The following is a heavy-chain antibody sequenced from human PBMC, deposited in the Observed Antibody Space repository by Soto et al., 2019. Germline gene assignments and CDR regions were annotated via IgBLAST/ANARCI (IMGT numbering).Heavy chain of an antibody. D-gene: IGHD6-13*01. CDR1: GFTFDDYA. V-gene: IGHV3-9*01. Sequence: LILSCAASGFTFDDYAMHLVRQVPGKGLEWVSGINWNSGSIGYGDSVKGRFAISRDNAKNSLHLQMNSLSAEDTAFYYCVKDESINWYSGHFRHWGQGTLVTVSS. CDR3: VKDESINWYSGHFRH. CDR2: INWNSGSI. J-gene: IGHJ1*01.